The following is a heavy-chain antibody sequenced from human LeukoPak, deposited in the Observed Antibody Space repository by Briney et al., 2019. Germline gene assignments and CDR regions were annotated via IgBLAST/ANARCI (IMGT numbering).Heavy chain of an antibody. CDR2: VYPGDSDT. CDR1: GYSFTSYW. Sequence: GESLKISCKGSGYSFTSYWIGWVRQMPGKGLEWMGIVYPGDSDTRYSPSFQGRVTISADKSISTAYLQWSSLKASDTAMYYCAXQNYYDSSGYRSYFDYWGQGTLVTVSS. D-gene: IGHD3-22*01. V-gene: IGHV5-51*01. CDR3: AXQNYYDSSGYRSYFDY. J-gene: IGHJ4*02.